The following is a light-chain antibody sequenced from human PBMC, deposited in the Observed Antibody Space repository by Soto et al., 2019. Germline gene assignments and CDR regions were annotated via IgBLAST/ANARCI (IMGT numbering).Light chain of an antibody. V-gene: IGKV1-27*01. Sequence: DIQMTQSPSSLSASVGDRVTITCRASQGISNYLAWYQQKPGKVPKLLIYAASTLQSGVPFRFSGSGSGTDFTLTISSLQPEDVATYYCQKYNSALLITFGQGTRLEIK. J-gene: IGKJ5*01. CDR1: QGISNY. CDR2: AAS. CDR3: QKYNSALLIT.